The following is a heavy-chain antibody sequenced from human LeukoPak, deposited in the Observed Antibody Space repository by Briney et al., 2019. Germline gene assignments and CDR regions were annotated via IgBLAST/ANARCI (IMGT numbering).Heavy chain of an antibody. D-gene: IGHD5-24*01. V-gene: IGHV4-39*01. Sequence: PSETLSLTCTVSGGSITSSSHCWGWIRQPRGKGLQWLVLIYYDGSANYNLSRKSPLTIAIDTTKSQFSLHLSSVTAAATAVYYCARHGSRVMATFEDFWGQGTLVTVSS. CDR3: ARHGSRVMATFEDF. CDR2: IYYDGSA. CDR1: GGSITSSSHC. J-gene: IGHJ4*02.